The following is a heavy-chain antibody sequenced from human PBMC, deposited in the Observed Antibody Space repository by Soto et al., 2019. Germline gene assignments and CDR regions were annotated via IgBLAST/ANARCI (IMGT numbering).Heavy chain of an antibody. J-gene: IGHJ4*02. CDR3: ARGGDYYDSSGYLHRFDY. CDR1: GGSISSGGYY. Sequence: QVQLQESGPGLVKPSQTLSLTCTVSGGSISSGGYYWSWIRQHPGKGLEWIGYIYYSVSTYYNPSLKSRVTISVDTSKNQFSLKLSSVTAADTAVYYCARGGDYYDSSGYLHRFDYWGQGTLVTVSS. D-gene: IGHD3-22*01. CDR2: IYYSVST. V-gene: IGHV4-31*03.